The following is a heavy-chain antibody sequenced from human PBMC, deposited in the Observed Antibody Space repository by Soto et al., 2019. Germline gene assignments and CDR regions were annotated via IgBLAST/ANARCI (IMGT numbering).Heavy chain of an antibody. Sequence: SETLSLTCTVPGYSISSGSYWAWIRQPPGKGPEWIASIYHGGTTFYNPSLKSRITISVDTSNNQFSLKLTSVTAADTAVYYCARVHVMVVAGSTFDYWGHGTLVTVSS. CDR1: GYSISSGSY. J-gene: IGHJ4*01. CDR2: IYHGGTT. V-gene: IGHV4-38-2*02. D-gene: IGHD6-19*01. CDR3: ARVHVMVVAGSTFDY.